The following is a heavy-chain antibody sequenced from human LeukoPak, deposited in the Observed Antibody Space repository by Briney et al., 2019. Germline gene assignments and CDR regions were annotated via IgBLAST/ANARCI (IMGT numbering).Heavy chain of an antibody. J-gene: IGHJ6*03. CDR2: ISSGSRYI. CDR3: ARDGLAYRGYYYVDV. V-gene: IGHV3-21*01. CDR1: GFTFSSYN. Sequence: GGSLRLSCAASGFTFSSYNMNWVRQAPGKGLEWVSSISSGSRYINHADALKGRFTVSRDNAKNSLYLQMNSLRAEDTAVYYCARDGLAYRGYYYVDVWGKGTTVTVSS. D-gene: IGHD3-10*01.